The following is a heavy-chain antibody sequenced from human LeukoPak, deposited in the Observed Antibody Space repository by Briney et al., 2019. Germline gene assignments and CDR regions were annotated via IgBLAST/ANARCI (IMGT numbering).Heavy chain of an antibody. D-gene: IGHD3-9*01. Sequence: SETLSLTCTVSGGSVSSGSYYWSWIRQPPGKGLEWIGYIYYSGSTDYNPSLKSRVTMLLDTSKNQFSLKLTSVTAADTAMYYCARGGDIFTGYCFDYWGQGTLVTVSS. CDR2: IYYSGST. CDR1: GGSVSSGSYY. J-gene: IGHJ4*02. CDR3: ARGGDIFTGYCFDY. V-gene: IGHV4-61*01.